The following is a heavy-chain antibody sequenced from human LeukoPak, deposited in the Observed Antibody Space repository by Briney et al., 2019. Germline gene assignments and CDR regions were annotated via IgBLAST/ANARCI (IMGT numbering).Heavy chain of an antibody. CDR3: ARRSGYYGSGSYAGAFDI. V-gene: IGHV3-23*01. J-gene: IGHJ3*02. D-gene: IGHD3-10*01. Sequence: GGSLRLSCAASGFTFSSYAMNWVRQAPGKGLEWVSAISGSASSTYYADSVKGRFTISRDNSKNTLYLQMNSLRAEDTAVYYCARRSGYYGSGSYAGAFDIWGQGTMVTVSS. CDR1: GFTFSSYA. CDR2: ISGSASST.